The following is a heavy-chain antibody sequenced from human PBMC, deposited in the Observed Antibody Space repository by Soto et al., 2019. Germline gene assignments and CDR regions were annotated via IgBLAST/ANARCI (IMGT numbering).Heavy chain of an antibody. CDR1: GFTFMNYA. CDR2: ISSDGNNK. V-gene: IGHV3-30-3*01. CDR3: ARDQDSAMIT. Sequence: QVHLVESGGGVVQPGRSLRLSCGASGFTFMNYAMHWVRQAPGKGLEWVTIISSDGNNKYYADSVKGRFTISRDNSKNTLYLQMNSLSVAGTAIYYCARDQDSAMITWGQGTLVTVSS. D-gene: IGHD5-18*01. J-gene: IGHJ4*02.